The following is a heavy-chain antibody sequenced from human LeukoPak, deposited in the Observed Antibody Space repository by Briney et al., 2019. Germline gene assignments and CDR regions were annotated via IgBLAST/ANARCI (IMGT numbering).Heavy chain of an antibody. J-gene: IGHJ3*02. V-gene: IGHV3-21*01. CDR3: ARVLEMATMGGAFDI. Sequence: PGGSLRLSCAASGFTFSSYSMNWVRQAPGKGLEWVSSISSSSSYIYYADSAKGRFTISRDNAKNSLYLQMNSLRAEDTAVYYCARVLEMATMGGAFDIWGQGTMVTVSS. D-gene: IGHD5-24*01. CDR2: ISSSSSYI. CDR1: GFTFSSYS.